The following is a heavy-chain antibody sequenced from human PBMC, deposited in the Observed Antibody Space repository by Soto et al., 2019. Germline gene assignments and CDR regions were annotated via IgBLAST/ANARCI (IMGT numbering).Heavy chain of an antibody. D-gene: IGHD3-10*01. Sequence: EVQLLESGGGLVQTGGSLRLSCAASGFTFSSYAMSWVRQAPGKGLEWVSAISGSGGSTYYADSVKGRFTISRDNSKNTLYLQMNSLRSEDTAVYYCATDRGLNWFDPCCQGNLVTVSS. J-gene: IGHJ5*02. CDR3: ATDRGLNWFDP. V-gene: IGHV3-23*01. CDR2: ISGSGGST. CDR1: GFTFSSYA.